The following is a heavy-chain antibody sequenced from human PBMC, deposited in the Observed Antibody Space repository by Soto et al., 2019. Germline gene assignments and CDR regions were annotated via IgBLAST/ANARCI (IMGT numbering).Heavy chain of an antibody. J-gene: IGHJ4*02. Sequence: GGSLRLSCAASGFTFSSYSMNWVRQAPGKGLEWVSYISSSSSTIYYADSVKGRFTISRDNAKNSLYLQMNSLRAEDTAVYYCARAYIWGSYRHNLIFDYWGQGTLVTVSS. CDR3: ARAYIWGSYRHNLIFDY. CDR2: ISSSSSTI. D-gene: IGHD3-16*02. CDR1: GFTFSSYS. V-gene: IGHV3-48*01.